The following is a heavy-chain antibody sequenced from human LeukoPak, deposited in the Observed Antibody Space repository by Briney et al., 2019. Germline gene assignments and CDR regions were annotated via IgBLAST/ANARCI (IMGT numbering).Heavy chain of an antibody. CDR2: INPNTGGT. CDR3: ARVPGYSGYGLPFDF. D-gene: IGHD5-12*01. CDR1: GYTFTGYY. Sequence: ASVKVSCKTSGYTFTGYYMHWVRQAPGQGLEWTGWINPNTGGTNYVQKFQGRVTMTRDTSISTAYMELSRLTSDDTGVYYCARVPGYSGYGLPFDFWGQGTLVTVSS. J-gene: IGHJ4*02. V-gene: IGHV1-2*02.